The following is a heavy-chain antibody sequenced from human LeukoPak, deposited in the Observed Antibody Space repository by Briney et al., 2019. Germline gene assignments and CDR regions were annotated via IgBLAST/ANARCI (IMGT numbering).Heavy chain of an antibody. CDR3: ARSLSYSSSWTSFDY. CDR1: GYTFTSYG. CDR2: ISAYIGNT. D-gene: IGHD6-13*01. Sequence: ASVKVSCKASGYTFTSYGISWVPQAPGHALEWMGWISAYIGNTNYAQKLQGRVTMTTDTSTSTAYMELRSLRSDDTAVYYCARSLSYSSSWTSFDYWGQGTLVTVSS. V-gene: IGHV1-18*01. J-gene: IGHJ4*02.